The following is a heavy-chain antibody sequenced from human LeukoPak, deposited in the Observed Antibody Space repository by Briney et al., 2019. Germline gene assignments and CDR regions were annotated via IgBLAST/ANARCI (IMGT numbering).Heavy chain of an antibody. CDR1: GGSFSGYY. D-gene: IGHD3-9*01. J-gene: IGHJ4*02. Sequence: SETLSLTCAVYGGSFSGYYWSWIRQPPGKGLEWIGEINHSGSTNYNPSLKSRVTISVDTSKNQFSLKLSSVTAADTAVYYCARGRYFDWLAHYYFDYWGQGTLVTVSS. CDR2: INHSGST. CDR3: ARGRYFDWLAHYYFDY. V-gene: IGHV4-34*01.